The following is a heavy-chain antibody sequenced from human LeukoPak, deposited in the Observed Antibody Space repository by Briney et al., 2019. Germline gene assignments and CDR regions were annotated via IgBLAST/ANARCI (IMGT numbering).Heavy chain of an antibody. D-gene: IGHD3-10*01. J-gene: IGHJ4*02. Sequence: PSETLSLTYSVSGDSINSNYWSWMRQPPGKGLEWIGYIYYGGSTNYNPSLKSRVTISVDTSKNQFSLKLSSVTAADTAVYYCARHYYSSGNFDYWGQGTLVTVSS. CDR1: GDSINSNY. V-gene: IGHV4-59*08. CDR2: IYYGGST. CDR3: ARHYYSSGNFDY.